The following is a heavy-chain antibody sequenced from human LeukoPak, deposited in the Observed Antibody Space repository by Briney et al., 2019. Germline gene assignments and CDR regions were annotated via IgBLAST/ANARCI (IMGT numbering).Heavy chain of an antibody. CDR2: MNPNSGNT. CDR1: GYTFTSYD. J-gene: IGHJ3*02. CDR3: ARGDYYDSSGYYLVLAFDI. Sequence: GASVKASCKASGYTFTSYDINWVRQATGQGLEWMGWMNPNSGNTGYALKFQGRVTMTRNTSISTAYMELSSLRSEDTAVYYCARGDYYDSSGYYLVLAFDIWGQGTMVTVSS. D-gene: IGHD3-22*01. V-gene: IGHV1-8*01.